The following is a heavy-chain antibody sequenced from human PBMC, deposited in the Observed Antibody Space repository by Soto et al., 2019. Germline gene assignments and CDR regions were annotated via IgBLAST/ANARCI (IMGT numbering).Heavy chain of an antibody. J-gene: IGHJ3*01. CDR1: GFTFSTYW. D-gene: IGHD2-21*01. CDR2: INQDGSVQ. V-gene: IGHV3-7*05. Sequence: EVQLVESGGGLVQPGGSLRLSCAASGFTFSTYWMTWVRQAPGKGLEWVANINQDGSVQNYVDSVKGRFTISRDNAGNSLYLQMNSLRAEDAAVYYCARDRSPKYSTYWVDAFDFWGQGTMVTVSS. CDR3: ARDRSPKYSTYWVDAFDF.